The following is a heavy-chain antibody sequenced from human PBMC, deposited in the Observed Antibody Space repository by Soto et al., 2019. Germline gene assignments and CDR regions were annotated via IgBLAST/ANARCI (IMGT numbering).Heavy chain of an antibody. CDR1: GYTFTGYY. J-gene: IGHJ6*02. CDR2: IDPNSGDT. D-gene: IGHD1-26*01. CDR3: AKGGAIVAAGTRVYLYNAMDV. Sequence: ASVKVSCKASGYTFTGYYVHWVRQAPGQGLEWMGWIDPNSGDTYLAQRFQGRVTMNRDTSIGTAYMELRGLTSDDTAEYYCAKGGAIVAAGTRVYLYNAMDVWGQGTTVTVSS. V-gene: IGHV1-2*02.